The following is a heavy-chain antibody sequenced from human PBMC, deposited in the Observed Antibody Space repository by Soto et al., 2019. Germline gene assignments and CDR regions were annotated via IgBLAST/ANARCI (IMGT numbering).Heavy chain of an antibody. CDR3: ARDFKAPNDAWAFDN. CDR2: FFHSGAT. CDR1: GASIKSAAW. Sequence: QVQLQESGPRLVLLSGPLPFACAASGASIKSAAWWNWVRQSPGKGLEWFGEFFHSGATTYILPLKTRATLPLDDSKNLFSPKLTSVTAADTHVYYCARDFKAPNDAWAFDNWGPGTLVTVSS. D-gene: IGHD3-16*01. J-gene: IGHJ4*02. V-gene: IGHV4-4*02.